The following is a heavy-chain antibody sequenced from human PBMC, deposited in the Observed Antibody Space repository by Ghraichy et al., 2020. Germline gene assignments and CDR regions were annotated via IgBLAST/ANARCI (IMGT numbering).Heavy chain of an antibody. J-gene: IGHJ6*02. V-gene: IGHV3-13*01. CDR1: GFTISSYD. CDR2: IGVAGDT. Sequence: SLRLSCAASGFTISSYDMHWVRQGSGKGLEWVSVIGVAGDTYYAGSVKGRFTISRENAKNSLHLQVNSLRAGDTAVYYCARVHPYYFGMDVWGQGTAVTVSS. CDR3: ARVHPYYFGMDV.